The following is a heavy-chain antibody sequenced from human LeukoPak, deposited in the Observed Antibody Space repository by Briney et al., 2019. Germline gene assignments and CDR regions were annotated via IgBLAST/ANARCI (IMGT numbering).Heavy chain of an antibody. CDR3: ARSDLGTITAWPFI. D-gene: IGHD5-24*01. CDR1: GYTFTNYG. Sequence: ASVKVSCKASGYTFTNYGITWVRQAPGQGLEWMGWISGYQGSTKYAQNFQGRVTMSIDTSTSTAYMDLRSLRSDDTAIYFCARSDLGTITAWPFIWGQGTLVAVSS. CDR2: ISGYQGST. J-gene: IGHJ4*02. V-gene: IGHV1-18*01.